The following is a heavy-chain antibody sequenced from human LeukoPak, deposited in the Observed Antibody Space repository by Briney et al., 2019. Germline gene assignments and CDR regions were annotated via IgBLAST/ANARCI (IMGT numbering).Heavy chain of an antibody. CDR3: ARDLLVRGNDAFDI. J-gene: IGHJ3*02. CDR1: GGSISSYY. CDR2: IYYSGST. Sequence: SETLSLTCTVSGGSISSYYWSWIRQPPGKGLESIGYIYYSGSTNYNPSLKSRVTLSVDTSKNQFSLKLSSVTAADTAVYYCARDLLVRGNDAFDIWGQGTMVTVSS. V-gene: IGHV4-59*01. D-gene: IGHD3-10*01.